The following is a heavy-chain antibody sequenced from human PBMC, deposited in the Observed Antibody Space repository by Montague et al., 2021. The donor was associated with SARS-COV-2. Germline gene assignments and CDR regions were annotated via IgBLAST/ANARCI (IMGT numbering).Heavy chain of an antibody. V-gene: IGHV3-48*03. Sequence: SLRLSCEAYGFTFSYFEMNWVRQAPGKGLEWISYISGAGTTIYYXDSXKGRFTISRDNAKNSLYLQMNSLRAEDTAVYYCARDLVVTDGISDYWGQGTLVTVSS. CDR3: ARDLVVTDGISDY. J-gene: IGHJ4*02. CDR2: ISGAGTTI. D-gene: IGHD2-8*02. CDR1: GFTFSYFE.